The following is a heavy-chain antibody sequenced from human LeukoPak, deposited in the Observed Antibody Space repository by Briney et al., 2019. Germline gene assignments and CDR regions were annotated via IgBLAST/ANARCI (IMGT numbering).Heavy chain of an antibody. Sequence: PSETLSLTCAVYGGSFSGYYWSWIRQPPGKGLEWIGEINHSGSTNYNPSLKSRVTISVDTSKNQFSLKLSSVTAADTAVYYCARWIGITMIVVARRRAFDIWGQGTMVTVSS. J-gene: IGHJ3*02. CDR1: GGSFSGYY. D-gene: IGHD3-22*01. V-gene: IGHV4-34*01. CDR2: INHSGST. CDR3: ARWIGITMIVVARRRAFDI.